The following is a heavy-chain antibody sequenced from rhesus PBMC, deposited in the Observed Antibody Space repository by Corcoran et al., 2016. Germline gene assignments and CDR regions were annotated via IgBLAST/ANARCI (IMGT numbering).Heavy chain of an antibody. CDR2: INTGWGST. D-gene: IGHD6-25*01. CDR1: GFSFSDYY. Sequence: EVQLVESGGGLAKPGGSLRLSCAASGFSFSDYYMYWVRQAPGKGLEWVSGINTGWGSTWYTDSVKGRFTISKENAKNTLYLQMDSLRAEDTAVYYCARGVAAAGQYYFDYWGQGVLVTVSS. J-gene: IGHJ4*01. V-gene: IGHV3-59*01. CDR3: ARGVAAAGQYYFDY.